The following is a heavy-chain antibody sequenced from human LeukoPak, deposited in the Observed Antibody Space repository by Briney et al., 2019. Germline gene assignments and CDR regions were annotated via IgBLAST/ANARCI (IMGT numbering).Heavy chain of an antibody. CDR2: IYYSGST. V-gene: IGHV4-30-4*08. CDR3: ARYDYGGILFDY. CDR1: GGSISSGDYY. D-gene: IGHD4-23*01. J-gene: IGHJ4*02. Sequence: PSETLSLTCTVSGGSISSGDYYWSWSRQPPGKGLEWIGYIYYSGSTYDNPSIKSRVTISVDTSKNQFSMKLSSVTAADTAVYYCARYDYGGILFDYWGQGTLVTVSS.